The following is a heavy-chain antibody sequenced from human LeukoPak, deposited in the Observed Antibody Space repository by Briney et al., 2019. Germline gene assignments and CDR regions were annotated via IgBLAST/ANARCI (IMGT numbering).Heavy chain of an antibody. Sequence: GGSLRLSCAASGFTFSTYEMNWVRQAPGMGLEWVSYISTSSSTVYYADSVKGRFTISRDNAKNSLYLQVNSLRAENTAIYYCAREGGTHSGNSRLDYWGQGTLVSVSS. V-gene: IGHV3-48*03. CDR1: GFTFSTYE. CDR3: AREGGTHSGNSRLDY. CDR2: ISTSSSTV. J-gene: IGHJ4*02. D-gene: IGHD4-23*01.